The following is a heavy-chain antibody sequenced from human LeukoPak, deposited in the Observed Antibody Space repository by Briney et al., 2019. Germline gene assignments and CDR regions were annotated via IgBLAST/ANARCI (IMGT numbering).Heavy chain of an antibody. D-gene: IGHD4-17*01. J-gene: IGHJ3*01. V-gene: IGHV3-23*01. CDR3: AKDPNGDYVGAFDF. Sequence: GGSLRLSCAASGFTFSSYAMNWVRQAPGKGLEWVSTIRGGGGATNYADSVKGRFTISRDNSKSTLYLQMSSLRAEDTATYYCAKDPNGDYVGAFDFRGQGTLVTVSS. CDR1: GFTFSSYA. CDR2: IRGGGGAT.